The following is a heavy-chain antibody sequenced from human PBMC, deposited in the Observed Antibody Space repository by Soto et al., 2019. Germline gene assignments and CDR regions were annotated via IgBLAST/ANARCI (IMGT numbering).Heavy chain of an antibody. CDR3: ARGYYDSSGQSNTFDV. CDR2: VSYSGST. V-gene: IGHV4-4*02. D-gene: IGHD3-22*01. CDR1: GDSISSVNW. J-gene: IGHJ3*01. Sequence: PSETLSLTCAVSGDSISSVNWWSWVRQSPGKGLEWIGYVSYSGSTNYNPSLKSRVTISVDTSKNQFSLKLSSATAADTALYYCARGYYDSSGQSNTFDVWGQGTMVTVSS.